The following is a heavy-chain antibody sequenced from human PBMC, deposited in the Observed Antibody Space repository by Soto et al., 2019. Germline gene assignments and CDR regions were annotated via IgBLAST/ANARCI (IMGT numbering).Heavy chain of an antibody. D-gene: IGHD3-3*01. CDR1: GFTFSSYA. Sequence: GGSLRLSCAASGFTFSSYAMSWVRQASGKGLEWVSAISGSGGSTYYADSVKGRFTISRDNSKNTLCLQMNSLRAEDTAVYYCAKAEDYDFWSAHYGMDVWGQGTTVTVSS. V-gene: IGHV3-23*01. CDR2: ISGSGGST. J-gene: IGHJ6*02. CDR3: AKAEDYDFWSAHYGMDV.